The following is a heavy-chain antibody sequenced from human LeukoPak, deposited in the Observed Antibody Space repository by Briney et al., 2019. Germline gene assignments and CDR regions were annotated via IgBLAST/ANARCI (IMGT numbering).Heavy chain of an antibody. Sequence: SETLSLTCTVSGGSASSGSYYWSWIRQPPGKGLEWIGYIYYSGSTNYNPSLKSRVTISVDTSKNQFSLKLSSVTAADTAVYYCARFTYYYGSGDWGQGTLVTVSS. V-gene: IGHV4-61*01. CDR2: IYYSGST. CDR3: ARFTYYYGSGD. D-gene: IGHD3-10*01. CDR1: GGSASSGSYY. J-gene: IGHJ4*02.